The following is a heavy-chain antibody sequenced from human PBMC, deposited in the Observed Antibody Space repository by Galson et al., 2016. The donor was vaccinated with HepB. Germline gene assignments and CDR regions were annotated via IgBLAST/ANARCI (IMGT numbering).Heavy chain of an antibody. CDR2: IIPLLGIT. D-gene: IGHD1-1*01. CDR1: GGSFDYFV. V-gene: IGHV1-69*04. J-gene: IGHJ6*04. Sequence: SVKVSCKAVGGSFDYFVINWVRQTPGQGLEWMGRIIPLLGITNYAEKIKDRVTIIADKSTSTASMVLSGLSFDGTAVYFCAGRHSTTWKDGLDVWGRGTTVAVSS. CDR3: AGRHSTTWKDGLDV.